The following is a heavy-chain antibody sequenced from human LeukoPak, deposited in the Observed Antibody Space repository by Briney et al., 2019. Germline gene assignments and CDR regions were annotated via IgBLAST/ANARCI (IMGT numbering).Heavy chain of an antibody. D-gene: IGHD3/OR15-3a*01. CDR3: ARDLDYPYYMDV. V-gene: IGHV4-39*07. J-gene: IGHJ6*03. CDR2: IYYSGSA. CDR1: GGSIDSSSYY. Sequence: SETLSLTCTVSGGSIDSSSYYWGWIRQPPGKGLEWIGNIYYSGSAYYNPSLRSRLTISVDTSKNQFSLKLSSVTAADTAVYYCARDLDYPYYMDVWGKGTTVTVSS.